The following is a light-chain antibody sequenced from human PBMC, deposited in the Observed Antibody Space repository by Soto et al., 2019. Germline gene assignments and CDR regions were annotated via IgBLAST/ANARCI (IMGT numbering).Light chain of an antibody. CDR2: GAS. CDR1: QSVRNN. V-gene: IGKV3-15*01. Sequence: EIVMTQSPATLSVSPGERATVPCRASQSVRNNLAWYQQKPGQAPRLLIYGASTRATGIPARFTGSGSGTEFTLTISSLQSEDFAVYYCQQYNNWPWTFGQGTKVDIK. J-gene: IGKJ1*01. CDR3: QQYNNWPWT.